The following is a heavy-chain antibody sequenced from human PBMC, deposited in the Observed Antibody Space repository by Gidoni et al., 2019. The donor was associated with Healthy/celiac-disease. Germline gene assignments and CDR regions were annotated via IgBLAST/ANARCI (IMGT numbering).Heavy chain of an antibody. CDR3: AKSRWLAYGYSGYGKEYYFDY. CDR1: GFTFRSYA. D-gene: IGHD5-12*01. J-gene: IGHJ4*02. CDR2: ISGSGGST. V-gene: IGHV3-23*01. Sequence: EVQLLESGGGLVQPGGSLRLSCAASGFTFRSYAMSWVRQAPGKGLELVSAISGSGGSTYYADSVKGRFTISRDNSKNTLYLQMNSLRAEDTAVYYCAKSRWLAYGYSGYGKEYYFDYWGQGTLVTVSS.